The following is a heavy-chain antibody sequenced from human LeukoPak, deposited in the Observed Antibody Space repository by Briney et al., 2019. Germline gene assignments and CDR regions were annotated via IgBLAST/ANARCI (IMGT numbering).Heavy chain of an antibody. CDR2: ISGRGASK. D-gene: IGHD4-11*01. CDR1: GLTFNNYA. CDR3: AENGGFSNYVVDY. J-gene: IGHJ4*02. V-gene: IGHV3-23*01. Sequence: GGSLRLFCAVSGLTFNNYAMSWVRQAPGKGLEWVSGISGRGASKYYADSVKGRFTISRDNSKNTLYLQMNSLRAEDTALYYCAENGGFSNYVVDYWGQGTLVTVSS.